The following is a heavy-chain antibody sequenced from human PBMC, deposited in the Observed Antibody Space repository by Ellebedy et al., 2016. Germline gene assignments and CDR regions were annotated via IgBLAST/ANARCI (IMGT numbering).Heavy chain of an antibody. V-gene: IGHV3-21*04. CDR1: GFIFTNYS. Sequence: GGSLRLXXEASGFIFTNYSMNWVRQAPGKGLEWVSSISTGGANIYYAASVKGRFIISRDNARNSLYLQMNSLRAEDTAVYYCARAWGYDSSGYEVDFWGQGTLVTVSS. CDR2: ISTGGANI. D-gene: IGHD3-22*01. J-gene: IGHJ4*02. CDR3: ARAWGYDSSGYEVDF.